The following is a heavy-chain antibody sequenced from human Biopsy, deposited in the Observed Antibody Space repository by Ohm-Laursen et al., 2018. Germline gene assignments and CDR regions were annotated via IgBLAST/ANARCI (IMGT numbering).Heavy chain of an antibody. D-gene: IGHD3-16*01. CDR3: VRGRSPATY. J-gene: IGHJ4*02. Sequence: SQTLSLTCTVSGGSLNFYYWSWIRQPPGKGLEWIGYMYYSGSTKYSPSLKNRVTVSFDTSRSQFSLKLTSMTPADTAVYYCVRGRSPATYWGQGALVSVSS. CDR2: MYYSGST. V-gene: IGHV4-59*01. CDR1: GGSLNFYY.